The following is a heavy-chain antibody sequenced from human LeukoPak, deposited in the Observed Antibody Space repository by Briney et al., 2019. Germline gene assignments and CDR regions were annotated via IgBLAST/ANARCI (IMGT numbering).Heavy chain of an antibody. D-gene: IGHD3-22*01. V-gene: IGHV1-46*01. Sequence: ASVKVSFKASGYTFTSYYMHWVRQAPGQGLEWMGIINPSGGSTSYAQKFQGRVTMTRDTSTSTVYMELSSLRSEDTAVYYCARTFRHGGQDSSGYQYFDYWGQGTLVTVSS. CDR2: INPSGGST. CDR1: GYTFTSYY. J-gene: IGHJ4*02. CDR3: ARTFRHGGQDSSGYQYFDY.